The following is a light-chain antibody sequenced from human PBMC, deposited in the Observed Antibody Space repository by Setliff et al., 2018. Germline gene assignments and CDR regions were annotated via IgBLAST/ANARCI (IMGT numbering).Light chain of an antibody. CDR2: DVT. J-gene: IGLJ1*01. CDR1: SSDIGGYDY. Sequence: QSVLTQPRSVSGSPGQSVTISCTGTSSDIGGYDYVSWYQHHPDKAPKLIIYDVTERPSGVPDRFSASKSGNTAPLTISGLLAEDEADYYCCSYAGSNVHVLFGGGTKVTVL. CDR3: CSYAGSNVHVL. V-gene: IGLV2-11*01.